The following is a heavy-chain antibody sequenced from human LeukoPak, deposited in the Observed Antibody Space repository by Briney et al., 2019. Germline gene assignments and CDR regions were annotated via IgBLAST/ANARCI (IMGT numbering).Heavy chain of an antibody. D-gene: IGHD2-21*02. J-gene: IGHJ4*02. CDR1: GYSFTTYW. CDR2: IYPGDSDT. Sequence: GESLKISCKSSGYSFTTYWIGWVRQMPGKGLEWMGIIYPGDSDTRYSPSFQGQVTISADKSISTAYLQWSSLKASDTAMYYCARTYCGGDCYYSYFGYWGQGTLVTVSS. CDR3: ARTYCGGDCYYSYFGY. V-gene: IGHV5-51*01.